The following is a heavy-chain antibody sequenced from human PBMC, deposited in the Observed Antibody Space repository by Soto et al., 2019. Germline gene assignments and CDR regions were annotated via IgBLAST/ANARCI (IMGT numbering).Heavy chain of an antibody. J-gene: IGHJ6*02. CDR2: INPNSGGT. V-gene: IGHV1-2*04. CDR3: ARDQTRFGPPNYGSGSYYNVPRPYYYYYGMDV. CDR1: GYTFTGYY. Sequence: GASVKVSCKASGYTFTGYYMHWVRQAPGQGLEWMGWINPNSGGTNYAQKFQGWVTMTRDTSISTAYMELSRLRSDDTAVYYCARDQTRFGPPNYGSGSYYNVPRPYYYYYGMDVWGQGTTVTVSS. D-gene: IGHD3-10*01.